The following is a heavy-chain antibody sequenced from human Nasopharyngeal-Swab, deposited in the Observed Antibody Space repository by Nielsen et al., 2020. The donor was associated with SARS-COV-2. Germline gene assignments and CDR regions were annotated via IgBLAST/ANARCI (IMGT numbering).Heavy chain of an antibody. Sequence: SETLSLTCTVSGGSMSNFHWSWIRLSPGKGLEWIGYVYDSGSTKYNPSLNSRVTISVDTSKTEFSLKVRSMTAADTAVYFCARRLGLRDPFDYWGQGTLVTVSS. CDR3: ARRLGLRDPFDY. J-gene: IGHJ4*02. D-gene: IGHD5/OR15-5a*01. CDR2: VYDSGST. V-gene: IGHV4-59*08. CDR1: GGSMSNFH.